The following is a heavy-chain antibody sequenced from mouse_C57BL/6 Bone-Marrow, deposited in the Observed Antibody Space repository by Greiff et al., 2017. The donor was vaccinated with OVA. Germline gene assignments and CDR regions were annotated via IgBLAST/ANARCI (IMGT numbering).Heavy chain of an antibody. D-gene: IGHD1-1*01. CDR3: ARRYYGSSDWYFDV. V-gene: IGHV5-6*02. Sequence: EVKLVESGGDLVKPGGSLKLSCAASGFTFSSYGMSWVRQTPDKRLEWVATISSGGSYTYYPDSVKGRFTISRDNAKNTLYLQMSSLKSEDTAMYYCARRYYGSSDWYFDVWGTGTTVTVSS. J-gene: IGHJ1*03. CDR1: GFTFSSYG. CDR2: ISSGGSYT.